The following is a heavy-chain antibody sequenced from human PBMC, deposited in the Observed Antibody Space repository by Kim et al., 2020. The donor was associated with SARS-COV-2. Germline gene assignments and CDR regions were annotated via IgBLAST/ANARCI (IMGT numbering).Heavy chain of an antibody. D-gene: IGHD3-3*01. CDR3: AIFGVVTRNSELDY. V-gene: IGHV3-21*01. J-gene: IGHJ4*02. Sequence: ADSVKGRFTISRDKAKNSLYLQMNSLRAEDTAVYYCAIFGVVTRNSELDYWGQGTLVTVSS.